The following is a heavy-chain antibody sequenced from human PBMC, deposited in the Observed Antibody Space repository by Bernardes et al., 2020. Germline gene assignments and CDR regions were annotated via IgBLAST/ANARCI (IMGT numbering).Heavy chain of an antibody. V-gene: IGHV4-39*01. CDR2: IYYSGST. J-gene: IGHJ4*02. CDR1: GGSISSSSYY. D-gene: IGHD2-2*01. CDR3: ARQRRGIVVVPAVFDY. Sequence: SETLSLTCTVSGGSISSSSYYWGWIRQPPGKGLEWIGRIYYSGSTYYNPSLKSRVTISVDTSKNQFSLKLSSVTAADTAVYYCARQRRGIVVVPAVFDYWGQGTLVTVSS.